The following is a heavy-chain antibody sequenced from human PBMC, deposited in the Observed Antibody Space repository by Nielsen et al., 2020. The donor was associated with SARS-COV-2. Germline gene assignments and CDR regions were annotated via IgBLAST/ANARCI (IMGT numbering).Heavy chain of an antibody. CDR3: ARGDNSGWHFDD. Sequence: GGSLRLSCAASGFAFSSYSMNWVRQAPGKGLEWVSYISGSGTTIYYADSVKGRFTISRDNAKNSLYLQMNSLRAEDTAVYYCARGDNSGWHFDDWGQGTLVTVSS. J-gene: IGHJ4*02. CDR2: ISGSGTTI. CDR1: GFAFSSYS. D-gene: IGHD6-19*01. V-gene: IGHV3-48*04.